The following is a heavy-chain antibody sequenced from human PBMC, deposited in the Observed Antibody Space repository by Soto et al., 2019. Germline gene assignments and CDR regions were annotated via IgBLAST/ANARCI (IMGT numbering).Heavy chain of an antibody. J-gene: IGHJ4*02. CDR3: AGXXSVYYDSSGRRYFDY. D-gene: IGHD3-22*01. Sequence: QVQLVQSGAEVKKPGSSVKVSCKASGGTFSSYAISWVRQAPGQGLEWMGGIIPIFGTANYAQKFQGRVTITADKSTSTAYMELSSLRSEDTAVYYCAGXXSVYYDSSGRRYFDYWGQGTLVTVSS. CDR1: GGTFSSYA. CDR2: IIPIFGTA. V-gene: IGHV1-69*06.